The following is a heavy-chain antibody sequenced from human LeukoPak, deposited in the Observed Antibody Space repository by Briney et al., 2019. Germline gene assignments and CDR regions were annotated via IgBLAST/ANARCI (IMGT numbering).Heavy chain of an antibody. CDR3: VRDTWGAAAADDPFDI. D-gene: IGHD6-13*01. V-gene: IGHV1-8*01. J-gene: IGHJ3*02. CDR1: GYSFSTCD. CDR2: MNPNSGNT. Sequence: PRASVKVSCKASGYSFSTCDINWVRQAAGQGLEWMGWMNPNSGNTGYAQKFQGRVTMTRDTSISTAYMELSSLGSEDTAVYYCVRDTWGAAAADDPFDIWGQGTLVTVSS.